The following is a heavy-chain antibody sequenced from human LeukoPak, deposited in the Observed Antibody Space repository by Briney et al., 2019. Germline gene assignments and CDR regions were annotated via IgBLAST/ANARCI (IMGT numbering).Heavy chain of an antibody. J-gene: IGHJ5*02. CDR1: GFTFSSYW. CDR2: IKQDGSEK. CDR3: ARLRWQQLSRNWFDP. V-gene: IGHV3-7*01. D-gene: IGHD6-13*01. Sequence: GGSLRLSCAASGFTFSSYWMSWVRQAPGKGLEWVANIKQDGSEKYYVDSVKGRFTISRDNAKNSLCLQMNSLRAEDTAVYYCARLRWQQLSRNWFDPWGQGTLVTASS.